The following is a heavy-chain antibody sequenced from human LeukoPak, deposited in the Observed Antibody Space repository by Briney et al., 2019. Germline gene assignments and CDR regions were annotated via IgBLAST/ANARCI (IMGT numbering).Heavy chain of an antibody. V-gene: IGHV5-51*01. CDR1: GYRFISYW. CDR3: ARSHSDPFLDY. Sequence: GESTKISCKGSGYRFISYWIGWVRQMPGKGLEWMGIIYPDDSDTRYSPSFQGQVTISANKSISTAYLQWSSLKASDTAMYYCARSHSDPFLDYWGQGTLVTVSS. CDR2: IYPDDSDT. J-gene: IGHJ4*02. D-gene: IGHD2/OR15-2a*01.